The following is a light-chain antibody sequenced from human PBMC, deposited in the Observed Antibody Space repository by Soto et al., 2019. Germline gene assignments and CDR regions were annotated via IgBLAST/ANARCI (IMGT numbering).Light chain of an antibody. CDR3: QQRSNWPRSIT. V-gene: IGKV3-11*01. CDR1: QSVTSN. J-gene: IGKJ5*01. Sequence: EIVLTRSPGTLSLSPGERATLSCRTSQSVTSNLAWYQQKPGQAPRLLIYGASRRATGFPARFSGSGSGTDFTLTISSLEPEDFAVYYCQQRSNWPRSITFGQGTRLEIK. CDR2: GAS.